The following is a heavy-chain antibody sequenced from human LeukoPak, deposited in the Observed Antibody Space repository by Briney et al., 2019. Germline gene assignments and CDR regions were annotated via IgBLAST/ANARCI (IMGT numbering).Heavy chain of an antibody. Sequence: ASVKVSCKASGYTFTSYGISWVRQAPGQGLEWMGWINPNSGGTNYAQKFQGRVTMTRDTSISTAYMELSRLRSDDTAVYYCARLNDYGDEGYYYMDVWGKGTTVTISS. CDR3: ARLNDYGDEGYYYMDV. CDR1: GYTFTSYG. CDR2: INPNSGGT. V-gene: IGHV1-2*02. J-gene: IGHJ6*03. D-gene: IGHD4-17*01.